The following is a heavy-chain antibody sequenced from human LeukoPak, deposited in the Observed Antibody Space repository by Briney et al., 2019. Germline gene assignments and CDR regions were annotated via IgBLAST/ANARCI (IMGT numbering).Heavy chain of an antibody. V-gene: IGHV3-11*01. D-gene: IGHD6-19*01. Sequence: GGSLRLSCAASGFTFSDYNMRWIRQAPGKGLEWVSSISRSGSTKYYADSVKGRFTISRDNAKNSLFLQMNSLRAEDTAVYYCTTGPSRIAVAGIGDYWGQGTLVTVSS. CDR3: TTGPSRIAVAGIGDY. CDR2: ISRSGSTK. CDR1: GFTFSDYN. J-gene: IGHJ4*02.